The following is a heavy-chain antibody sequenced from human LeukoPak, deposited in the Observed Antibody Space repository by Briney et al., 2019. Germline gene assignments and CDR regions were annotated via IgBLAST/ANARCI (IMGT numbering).Heavy chain of an antibody. Sequence: PSHTLSLTRTVSVRSINSYYWSWIRQPSTKGLEWIGLIYSRGSTNYNPSLNSRVTMSVDTSKNQFSLKLSSVTAADTAVYYCARRAGYSYGAFDYWGQGTLVTVSS. CDR1: VRSINSYY. J-gene: IGHJ4*02. V-gene: IGHV4-4*07. CDR3: ARRAGYSYGAFDY. CDR2: IYSRGST. D-gene: IGHD5-18*01.